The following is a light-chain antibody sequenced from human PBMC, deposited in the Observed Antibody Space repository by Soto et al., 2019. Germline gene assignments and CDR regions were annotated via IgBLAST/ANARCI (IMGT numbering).Light chain of an antibody. J-gene: IGLJ2*01. CDR3: QSYDSSNRGNVV. CDR2: EDN. V-gene: IGLV6-57*04. CDR1: SGSIASNY. Sequence: NFMLTQPHSVSESPGKTVTISCTRSSGSIASNYVQWYQQRPGSAPTTVIYEDNQRPSGVPDRFSGSIDSSSNSASLTISGLKTEDEADYYCQSYDSSNRGNVVFGGGTQLTVL.